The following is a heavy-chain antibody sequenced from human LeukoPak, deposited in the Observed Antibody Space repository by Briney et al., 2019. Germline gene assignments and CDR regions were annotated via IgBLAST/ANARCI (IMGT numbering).Heavy chain of an antibody. CDR1: GFSFSRFY. CDR2: IPTSGISV. J-gene: IGHJ4*02. Sequence: GGSLRLSCAASGFSFSRFYMRWVRQTPGKALEWISYIPTSGISVQYADSVRGRFTASRDDAMNSLHLQMDSLRVEDTAVYYCTRAEGLGPGAHFDQWGQGALVIVSS. V-gene: IGHV3-11*01. CDR3: TRAEGLGPGAHFDQ.